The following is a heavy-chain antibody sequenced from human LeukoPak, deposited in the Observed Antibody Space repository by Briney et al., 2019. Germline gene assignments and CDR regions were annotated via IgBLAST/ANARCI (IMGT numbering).Heavy chain of an antibody. Sequence: GGSLRLSCAASGFTLSSYAMHWVRQAPGKGLEWVAVISYDGSNKYYADSVKGRFTISRDNSKNTLYLQMNSLRAEDTAVYYCARDGPSEGEPHPLYYFDYWGQGTLVTVSS. D-gene: IGHD3-16*01. CDR1: GFTLSSYA. CDR2: ISYDGSNK. V-gene: IGHV3-30-3*01. CDR3: ARDGPSEGEPHPLYYFDY. J-gene: IGHJ4*02.